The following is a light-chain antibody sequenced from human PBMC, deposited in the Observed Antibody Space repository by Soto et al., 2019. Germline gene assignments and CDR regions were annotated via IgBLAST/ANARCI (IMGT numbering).Light chain of an antibody. CDR2: AAS. V-gene: IGKV1-39*01. CDR3: KQSYSTPLT. J-gene: IGKJ4*01. Sequence: DIRMTQSPSSLSASVGDRVTITCRASQSISSYLNWYQQKPGKAPKLLIYAASSLQSGVPSRFSRSGSGKDFTLTISSLQPEDYATYYCKQSYSTPLTFGGGTKVEIX. CDR1: QSISSY.